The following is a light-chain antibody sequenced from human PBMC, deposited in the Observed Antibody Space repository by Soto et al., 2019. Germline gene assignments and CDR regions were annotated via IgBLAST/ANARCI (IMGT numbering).Light chain of an antibody. J-gene: IGLJ1*01. CDR1: SSDVGAYNY. Sequence: QSVLTQPPSASGSLGQSVTISCTGTSSDVGAYNYVSWYQQHPGKAPKLMIYEVTRRPSGVPDRFSGSKSGNTASLNVSGLQAEDEADYYCCSYTITIAWVFGTGTKLTVL. CDR2: EVT. V-gene: IGLV2-8*01. CDR3: CSYTITIAWV.